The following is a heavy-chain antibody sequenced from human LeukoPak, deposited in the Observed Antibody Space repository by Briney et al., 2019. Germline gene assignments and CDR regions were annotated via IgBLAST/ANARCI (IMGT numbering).Heavy chain of an antibody. CDR3: ARVWSNWNDKNWFDP. Sequence: ASVKVSCKASGYTFTSYGISWVRQAPGQGLEWMGWISAYNGNTNYAQKLQGRVTMTTDTSTSTAYMELRSLRSDDTAVYYCARVWSNWNDKNWFDPWGQGTLVTVSS. CDR1: GYTFTSYG. CDR2: ISAYNGNT. J-gene: IGHJ5*02. V-gene: IGHV1-18*01. D-gene: IGHD1-1*01.